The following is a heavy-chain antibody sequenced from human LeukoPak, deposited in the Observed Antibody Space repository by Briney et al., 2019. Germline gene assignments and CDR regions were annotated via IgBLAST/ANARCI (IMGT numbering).Heavy chain of an antibody. D-gene: IGHD2/OR15-2a*01. V-gene: IGHV3-74*01. CDR3: ARNRGSGYYFYMDV. J-gene: IGHJ6*03. CDR2: MDVDGNNK. Sequence: GGSLRLSCAASGFIFKTSWMNWVRQVPGKGLVWVSRMDVDGNNKHYVDSVRGRFTISRDNAKNSLFLQMNSLRAEDTALYHCARNRGSGYYFYMDVWGKGTTVTISS. CDR1: GFIFKTSW.